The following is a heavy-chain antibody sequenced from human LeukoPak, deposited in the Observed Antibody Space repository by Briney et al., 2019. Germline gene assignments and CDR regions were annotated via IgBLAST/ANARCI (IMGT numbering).Heavy chain of an antibody. CDR3: ARASPYISSWTNAFDI. CDR2: ISSTGST. J-gene: IGHJ3*02. Sequence: SETLSLTCTVSGGSISSGGHYWSWIRQPAGKGLEYLGRISSTGSTNYNPSLKSRVTISVDTSKNQFSLKLSSVTAADTAVYYCARASPYISSWTNAFDIWGQGTVVTVSS. D-gene: IGHD6-13*01. CDR1: GGSISSGGHY. V-gene: IGHV4-61*02.